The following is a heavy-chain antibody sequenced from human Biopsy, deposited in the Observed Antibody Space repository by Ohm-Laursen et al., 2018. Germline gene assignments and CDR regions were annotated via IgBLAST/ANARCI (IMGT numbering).Heavy chain of an antibody. CDR1: GGSTHDYF. J-gene: IGHJ2*01. V-gene: IGHV4-4*07. D-gene: IGHD6-19*01. Sequence: TLSLTCSVSGGSTHDYFWSWIRQPAGETLEWIGRIYSSGGSSYNPSLKSRISMSMDTSNNQFSLTLTSVTAADTAVYYCARTPGKAVAGRFLDLWGRGTLVTVS. CDR3: ARTPGKAVAGRFLDL. CDR2: IYSSGGS.